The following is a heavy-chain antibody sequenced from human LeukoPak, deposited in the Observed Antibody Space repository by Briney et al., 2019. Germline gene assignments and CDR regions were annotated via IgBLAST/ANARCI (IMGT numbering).Heavy chain of an antibody. CDR1: GGSISSSSYY. J-gene: IGHJ3*01. V-gene: IGHV4-39*01. CDR3: ASSRGDIAGN. CDR2: IYYSGST. Sequence: SETLSLTCTVSGGSISSSSYYWGWIRQPPGKGLEWIGSIYYSGSTYYNPSLKSRVTISVDTSKNQSSLKLSSVTAADTAVYYCASSRGDIAGNWGQGTMVTVSS. D-gene: IGHD6-13*01.